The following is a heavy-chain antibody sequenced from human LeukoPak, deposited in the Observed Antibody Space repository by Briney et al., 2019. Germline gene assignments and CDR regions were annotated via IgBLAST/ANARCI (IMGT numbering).Heavy chain of an antibody. CDR2: IKADGSEK. CDR3: ATTGYSSRNY. CDR1: GFTFTDYL. J-gene: IGHJ4*02. Sequence: GGSLRLSCAASGFTFTDYLMTWVRQAPGKGLEWVADIKADGSEKYYVDSVKGRFTILRDNAKNSLYLQMNSLRVEDTAVYFCATTGYSSRNYWGQGTLVTVSS. D-gene: IGHD6-13*01. V-gene: IGHV3-7*01.